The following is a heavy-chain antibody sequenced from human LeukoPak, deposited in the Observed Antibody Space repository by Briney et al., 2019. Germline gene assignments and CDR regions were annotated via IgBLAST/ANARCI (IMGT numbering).Heavy chain of an antibody. J-gene: IGHJ4*02. CDR3: ARDQGGY. Sequence: GGSLRLPCAASGFAVSDNYMSWIRQAPGKGLEWVSVVYSGGSTYYADSVKGRFTISRDNAKNSLYLQMNSLRVEDTAVYYCARDQGGYWGQGTLVTVSS. V-gene: IGHV3-66*01. CDR2: VYSGGST. CDR1: GFAVSDNY.